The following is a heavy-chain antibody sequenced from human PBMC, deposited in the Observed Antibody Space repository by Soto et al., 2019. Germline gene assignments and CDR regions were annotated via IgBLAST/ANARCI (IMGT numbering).Heavy chain of an antibody. D-gene: IGHD3-22*01. J-gene: IGHJ3*02. V-gene: IGHV3-30-3*01. Sequence: QVQLVESGGGVVQPGRSLRLSCAASGFTFSSYAMHWVRQAPGKGLEWVAVISYDGSNKYYADSVKGRFTISRDNSKNTLYLQLNSLRAEATAVYYCARTYDSADAFDIWGQGTMVTVSS. CDR1: GFTFSSYA. CDR2: ISYDGSNK. CDR3: ARTYDSADAFDI.